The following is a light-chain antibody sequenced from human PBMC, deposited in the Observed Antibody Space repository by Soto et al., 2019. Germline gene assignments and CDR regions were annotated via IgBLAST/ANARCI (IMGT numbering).Light chain of an antibody. CDR1: QSVSSN. Sequence: EVVMTQSPATLSVSPGERASLFCRASQSVSSNLAWYQQKPGQAPRLLIYGASTRATGIPARFSGSGSGTEFTLTISSLQSEDFAVYYCQQYNDWPDTFGQGTKLEIK. J-gene: IGKJ2*01. V-gene: IGKV3-15*01. CDR2: GAS. CDR3: QQYNDWPDT.